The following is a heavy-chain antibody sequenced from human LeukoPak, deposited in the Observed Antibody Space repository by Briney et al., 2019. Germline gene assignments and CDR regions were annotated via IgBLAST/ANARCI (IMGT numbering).Heavy chain of an antibody. D-gene: IGHD3-22*01. CDR3: AAEAAYYYDSRDAFDV. CDR1: GFTFTISA. CDR2: IVVGSGNT. V-gene: IGHV1-58*01. J-gene: IGHJ3*01. Sequence: GASVTVSCKASGFTFTISAVQWVRQARGQRLGWIGWIVVGSGNTNYAQKFQERVTITRDMSTSLVYMELSSLRSEDTAVYYCAAEAAYYYDSRDAFDVWGQGTMVTVSS.